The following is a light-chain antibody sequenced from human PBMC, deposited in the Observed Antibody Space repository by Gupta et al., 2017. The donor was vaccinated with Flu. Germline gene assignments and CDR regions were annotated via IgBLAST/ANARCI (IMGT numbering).Light chain of an antibody. CDR1: QTLMHNNGDNF. CDR2: LAS. Sequence: VESQSPLSQRVTSGERASISCRSSQTLMHNNGDNFFEWYLQKPGQSPQLLIYLASNRDSGVPDRFSASGSGTDFTLKVSRVEAEDVGVYYCMQTLQTPYTFAQGTKLEIK. CDR3: MQTLQTPYT. J-gene: IGKJ2*01. V-gene: IGKV2-28*01.